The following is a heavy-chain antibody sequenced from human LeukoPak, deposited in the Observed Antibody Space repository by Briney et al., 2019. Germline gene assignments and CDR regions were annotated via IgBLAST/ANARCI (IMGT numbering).Heavy chain of an antibody. V-gene: IGHV3-23*01. Sequence: GGSLRLSCAASGFPFSSHAMSWVRQPPGKGLEWVAAISNGKTYYADSVRGRFAISRDDSTNTVYLHMNSLRDEDTALYHCVREAGYCAPVCVRTNWFDPWGQGTLVTVSS. CDR3: VREAGYCAPVCVRTNWFDP. D-gene: IGHD2-15*01. J-gene: IGHJ5*02. CDR1: GFPFSSHA. CDR2: ISNGKT.